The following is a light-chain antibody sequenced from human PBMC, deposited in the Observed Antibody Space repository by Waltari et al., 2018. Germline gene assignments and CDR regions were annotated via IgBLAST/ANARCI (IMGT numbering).Light chain of an antibody. CDR3: SSYGGINNSPYV. CDR2: EVS. CDR1: SSDVGSIDF. V-gene: IGLV2-8*01. J-gene: IGLJ1*01. Sequence: QSALTQPPSASGSPGQSVTISCTGTSSDVGSIDFVSWYHQFPGKAPKLIIWEVSRRPSGVPDRFSGSKSGNTASLTVSGLQAEDEADYYCSSYGGINNSPYVFGTGTKVTV.